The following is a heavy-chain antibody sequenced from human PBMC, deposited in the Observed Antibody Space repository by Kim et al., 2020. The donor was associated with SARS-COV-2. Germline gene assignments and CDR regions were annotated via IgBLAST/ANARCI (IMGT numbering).Heavy chain of an antibody. CDR1: GGSISSYY. Sequence: SETLSLTCTVSGGSISSYYWSWIRQPPGKGLEWIGYIYYSGSTNYNPSLKSRVTISVDTSKNQFSLKLSSVTAADTAVYYCARAKDTAMARWGQGTLVTVSS. CDR2: IYYSGST. CDR3: ARAKDTAMAR. D-gene: IGHD5-18*01. V-gene: IGHV4-59*01. J-gene: IGHJ4*02.